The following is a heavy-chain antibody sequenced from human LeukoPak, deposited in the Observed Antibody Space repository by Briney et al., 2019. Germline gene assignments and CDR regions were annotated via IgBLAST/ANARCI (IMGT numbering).Heavy chain of an antibody. V-gene: IGHV4-59*01. J-gene: IGHJ4*02. CDR1: GGSINNYY. CDR2: IYYSGST. Sequence: SETLSLTCTVSGGSINNYYWSWIRQPPGKGLEWIGYIYYSGSTNYNPSLKSRVTISVDTSKNQSSLKLGSVTAADTAVYYCARGGKWELKNWGQGTLVTVSS. CDR3: ARGGKWELKN. D-gene: IGHD1-26*01.